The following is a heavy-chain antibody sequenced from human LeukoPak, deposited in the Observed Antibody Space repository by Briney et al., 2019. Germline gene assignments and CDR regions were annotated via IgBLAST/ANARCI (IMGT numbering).Heavy chain of an antibody. J-gene: IGHJ5*02. V-gene: IGHV3-23*01. CDR3: AKDTVYDMIQGRFDP. D-gene: IGHD3-9*01. Sequence: PGGSLRLSCAASGFTFSSYAMSWVRQAPGKGLEWVSAISGSGGSTYYADSVKGRFTISRDNSKNTLYLQMNSLRPEDTAVYYCAKDTVYDMIQGRFDPWGQGTLVTVSS. CDR1: GFTFSSYA. CDR2: ISGSGGST.